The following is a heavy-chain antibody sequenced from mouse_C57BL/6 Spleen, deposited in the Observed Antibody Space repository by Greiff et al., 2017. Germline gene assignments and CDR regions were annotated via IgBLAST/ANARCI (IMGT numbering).Heavy chain of an antibody. J-gene: IGHJ1*03. CDR1: GYTFTSYW. V-gene: IGHV1-69*01. Sequence: QVQLQQPGAELVMPGASVKLSCKASGYTFTSYWMHWVKQRPGQGLEWIGEIDPSDSYTNYNQKFKGKSTLTVDKSSSTAYMQLSSLTSEDSAVYYCARWGITTVVAHWYFDVWGTGTTVTVSS. CDR3: ARWGITTVVAHWYFDV. CDR2: IDPSDSYT. D-gene: IGHD1-1*01.